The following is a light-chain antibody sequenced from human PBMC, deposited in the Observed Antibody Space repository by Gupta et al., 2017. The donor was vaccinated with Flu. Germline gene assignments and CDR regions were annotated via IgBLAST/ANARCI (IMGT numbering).Light chain of an antibody. CDR2: SNN. Sequence: QSVLTQPPSASGTPGQRVTISCSGSSSNIGSNNVNWYQQLPGTATKLLIYSNNPRPSGVPDRFSGSKSGTSASLAISGLQSEDETDYYCAAWDDRLNGWVFGGGTKLTVL. CDR1: SSNIGSNN. CDR3: AAWDDRLNGWV. J-gene: IGLJ3*02. V-gene: IGLV1-44*01.